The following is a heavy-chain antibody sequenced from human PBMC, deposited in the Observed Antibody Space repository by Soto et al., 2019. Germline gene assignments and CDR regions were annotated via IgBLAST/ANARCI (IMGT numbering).Heavy chain of an antibody. V-gene: IGHV1-69*13. Sequence: SVKVSCKASGGTFSSYAISWVRQAPGQGLEWMGGIIPIFGTANYAQKFQGRVTITADESTSTAYMELSSLRSEDTAVYYCARNPDIGIVGATLSTANAFDIWGQGTMVTVSS. D-gene: IGHD1-26*01. CDR1: GGTFSSYA. CDR3: ARNPDIGIVGATLSTANAFDI. J-gene: IGHJ3*02. CDR2: IIPIFGTA.